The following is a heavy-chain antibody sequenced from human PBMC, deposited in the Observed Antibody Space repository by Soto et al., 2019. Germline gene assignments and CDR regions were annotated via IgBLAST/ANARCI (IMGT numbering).Heavy chain of an antibody. D-gene: IGHD3-9*01. CDR3: AFSAWYADNRYLFYY. J-gene: IGHJ4*02. CDR2: INAGNTHT. Sequence: ASVKVSCKASGYTLSQYAIHLVRHAPGQRLEWMGWINAGNTHTKYSQKFQGRVTFTRDTSASTAYMELSSLTSEDTAVYYCAFSAWYADNRYLFYYWGRRTL. CDR1: GYTLSQYA. V-gene: IGHV1-3*01.